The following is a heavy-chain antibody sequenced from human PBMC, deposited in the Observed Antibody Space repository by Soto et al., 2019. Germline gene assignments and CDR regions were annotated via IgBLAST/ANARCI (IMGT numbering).Heavy chain of an antibody. CDR3: ARDGTPPMVRGNRVFDI. J-gene: IGHJ3*02. D-gene: IGHD3-10*01. V-gene: IGHV3-66*01. Sequence: GGSLRLSCAASGFTVSSNYMSWVRRAPGKGLEWVSVIYSGGSTYYADSVKGRFTISRDNSKNTLYLQMNSLRAEDTAVYYCARDGTPPMVRGNRVFDICRQGTMVTVSS. CDR1: GFTVSSNY. CDR2: IYSGGST.